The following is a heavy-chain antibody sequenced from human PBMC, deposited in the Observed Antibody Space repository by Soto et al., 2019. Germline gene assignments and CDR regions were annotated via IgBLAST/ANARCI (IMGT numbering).Heavy chain of an antibody. CDR3: AVGPDAFDI. D-gene: IGHD1-26*01. J-gene: IGHJ3*02. CDR2: IYYNGST. V-gene: IGHV4-31*03. CDR1: GASIRRYGYY. Sequence: KTAETLSLTCTVSGASIRRYGYYWSRSRQHPGKALDCSDNIYYNGSTYYNPPLKSRVNISEDTSNNQFSPKLSSVTAADTAVYYGAVGPDAFDIWGQGXMVTV.